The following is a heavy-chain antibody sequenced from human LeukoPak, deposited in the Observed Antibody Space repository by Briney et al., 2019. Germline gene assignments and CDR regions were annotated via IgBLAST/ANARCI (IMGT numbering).Heavy chain of an antibody. V-gene: IGHV3-53*01. CDR3: GRDRGDGYTLDS. D-gene: IGHD5-24*01. CDR2: IYSGGST. Sequence: GSLRLSCAASGFTVSSNYMSWVRQAPGKGLEWVSVIYSGGSTYYADSVKGRFTISRDNSENTLFLQMIALRAEDAAVYYCGRDRGDGYTLDSWGQGIRVTVSS. CDR1: GFTVSSNY. J-gene: IGHJ4*02.